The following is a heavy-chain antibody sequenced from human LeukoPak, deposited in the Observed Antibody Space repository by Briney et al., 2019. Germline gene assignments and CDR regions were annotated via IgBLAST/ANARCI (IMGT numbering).Heavy chain of an antibody. CDR3: AARPGDLAVPFDY. Sequence: PGGSLRLSCGASGFTFGTHAMTWVRQAPGKGLGYVSLISGSGDITYYAHSLKDRFTISRDNSKNTLYLQMHSLRAEDTAVYYCAARPGDLAVPFDYWGQGTLVTVSS. D-gene: IGHD3-10*01. CDR1: GFTFGTHA. J-gene: IGHJ4*02. CDR2: ISGSGDIT. V-gene: IGHV3-23*01.